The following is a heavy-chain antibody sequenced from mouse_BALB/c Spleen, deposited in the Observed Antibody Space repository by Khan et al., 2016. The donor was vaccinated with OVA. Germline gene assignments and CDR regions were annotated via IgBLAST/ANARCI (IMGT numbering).Heavy chain of an antibody. V-gene: IGHV3-2*02. D-gene: IGHD2-3*01. Sequence: EVQLQESGPGLVKPSQSLSLTCTVTGYSITSDYAWNWIRQLPGNQVEWMGYISSSGSTNYKPALKSRISITRNTSKNQFFLPLNSVTMKETATHYGARDGSRYTYAMDDWGQGTSVTVSS. J-gene: IGHJ4*01. CDR3: ARDGSRYTYAMDD. CDR1: GYSITSDYA. CDR2: ISSSGST.